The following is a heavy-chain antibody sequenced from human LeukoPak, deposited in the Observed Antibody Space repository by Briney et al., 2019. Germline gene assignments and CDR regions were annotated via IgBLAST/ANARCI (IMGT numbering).Heavy chain of an antibody. Sequence: PGGSLRLSCAASGFTFSSYSMNWVRQAPGKGLEWVSYISSSSTIYYADSVKGRFTISRDNAKNSLYLQMNSLRDEDTAVYYCARVGVPMIDLFDYWGQGTLVTVSS. J-gene: IGHJ4*02. V-gene: IGHV3-48*02. CDR1: GFTFSSYS. D-gene: IGHD3-22*01. CDR2: ISSSSTI. CDR3: ARVGVPMIDLFDY.